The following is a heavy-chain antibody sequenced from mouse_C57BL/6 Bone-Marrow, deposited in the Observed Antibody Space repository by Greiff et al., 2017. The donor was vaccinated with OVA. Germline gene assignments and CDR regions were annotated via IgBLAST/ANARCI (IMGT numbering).Heavy chain of an antibody. Sequence: VKVVESGAELVKPGASVKLSCKASGYTFTSYWMHWVKQRPGQGLEWIGMIHPNSGSTNYNEKFKSKATLTVDKSSSTAYMQLSSLTSEDSAVYYCARLGGYGGFYFDYWGQGTTLTVSS. CDR1: GYTFTSYW. V-gene: IGHV1-64*01. CDR3: ARLGGYGGFYFDY. CDR2: IHPNSGST. J-gene: IGHJ2*01. D-gene: IGHD3-1*01.